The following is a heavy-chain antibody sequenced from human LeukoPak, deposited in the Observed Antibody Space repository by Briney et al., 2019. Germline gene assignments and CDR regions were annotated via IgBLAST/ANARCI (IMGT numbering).Heavy chain of an antibody. J-gene: IGHJ5*02. D-gene: IGHD3-10*01. CDR1: GFTFSSYS. Sequence: GGSLRLSCAASGFTFSSYSMNWVRQAPGKGLEWVSSISSSSYIYYADSVKGRLTISRDNAKNSLYLQMNSLRAEDTAVYYCARDYYGSGSHPSPNWFDPWGQGTLVTVSS. CDR2: ISSSSYI. V-gene: IGHV3-21*01. CDR3: ARDYYGSGSHPSPNWFDP.